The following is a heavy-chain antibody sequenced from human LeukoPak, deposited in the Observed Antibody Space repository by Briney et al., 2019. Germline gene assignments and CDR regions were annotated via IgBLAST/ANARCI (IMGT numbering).Heavy chain of an antibody. V-gene: IGHV4-31*03. CDR1: GGSISSGGHY. J-gene: IGHJ5*02. CDR3: ARDSYCSSTSCYRGGLDP. CDR2: IYYSGST. D-gene: IGHD2-2*02. Sequence: SETLSLTCTVSGGSISSGGHYWSWIRQHPGKGLEWIGYIYYSGSTYYNPSLKSRVTISVDTSKNQFSLKLSSVTAADTAVYYCARDSYCSSTSCYRGGLDPWGQGTLVTVSS.